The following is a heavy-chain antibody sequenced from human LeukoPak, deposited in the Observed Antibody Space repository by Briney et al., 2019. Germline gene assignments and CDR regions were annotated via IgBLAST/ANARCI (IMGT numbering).Heavy chain of an antibody. J-gene: IGHJ1*01. CDR3: ARGYPLSTTAAGTYFQH. CDR2: INPNSGGT. CDR1: GYTFTGHY. Sequence: ASVRVSCKASGYTFTGHYMHWVRQAPGQGLEWMGWINPNSGGTKYAQKFQGRVTMTRDTSISTAYMELSRLRSDDTAVYYCARGYPLSTTAAGTYFQHWGQGTLVTVSS. V-gene: IGHV1-2*02. D-gene: IGHD6-13*01.